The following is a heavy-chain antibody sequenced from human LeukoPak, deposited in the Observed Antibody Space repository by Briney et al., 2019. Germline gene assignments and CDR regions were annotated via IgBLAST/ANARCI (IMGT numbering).Heavy chain of an antibody. CDR2: IKQDGSEK. CDR3: ARVIAAAGNDAFDI. Sequence: GGSLRLSCAASGFTFSSYWMSWVRQAPGKGLEWVANIKQDGSEKYYVDSVKGRFTISRDNAKNSLYLQMNSLRAEDTALYYCARVIAAAGNDAFDIWGQGTMVTVSS. V-gene: IGHV3-7*03. D-gene: IGHD6-13*01. CDR1: GFTFSSYW. J-gene: IGHJ3*02.